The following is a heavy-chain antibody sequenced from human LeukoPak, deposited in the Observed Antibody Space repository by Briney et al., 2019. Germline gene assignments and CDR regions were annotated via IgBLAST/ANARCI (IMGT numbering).Heavy chain of an antibody. CDR1: GFTVSSNY. CDR2: IYSGGST. D-gene: IGHD6-19*01. CDR3: ASVWQWPQRGAFDI. Sequence: GGSLRLSCAASGFTVSSNYMSWVRQAPGKGLEWVSVIYSGGSTYYADSVKGRFTISRDNSRNTLYLQMNSLRAEDTAVYYCASVWQWPQRGAFDIWGQGTMVTVSS. J-gene: IGHJ3*02. V-gene: IGHV3-53*01.